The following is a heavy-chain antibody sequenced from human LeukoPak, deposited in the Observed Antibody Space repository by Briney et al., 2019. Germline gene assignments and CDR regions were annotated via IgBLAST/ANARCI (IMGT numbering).Heavy chain of an antibody. D-gene: IGHD3-22*01. Sequence: GGSLRLSCAASGFTFSTYNMNWVRQAPGKGLEWVSHITSSSTNIYYADSVKGRFTISRDNAKNALSLQMNSLRDEDTAVYYCAKRSTFYDSSGQVPFDYWGQGTLVTVSS. CDR1: GFTFSTYN. CDR3: AKRSTFYDSSGQVPFDY. V-gene: IGHV3-48*02. J-gene: IGHJ4*02. CDR2: ITSSSTNI.